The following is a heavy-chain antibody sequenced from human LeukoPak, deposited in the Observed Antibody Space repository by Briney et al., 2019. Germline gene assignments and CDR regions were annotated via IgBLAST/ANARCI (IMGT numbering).Heavy chain of an antibody. CDR3: ARDLKLDGSSGYYAFDI. V-gene: IGHV4-59*01. J-gene: IGHJ3*02. CDR1: GGSITDYY. CDR2: DYYSGSS. D-gene: IGHD3-22*01. Sequence: SETLSLTCTVSGGSITDYYWGWIRQPPGKGLEWIGYDYYSGSSNYNPSLKSRVTISVDTSKNQFSLKMSSVTAADMAVYYCARDLKLDGSSGYYAFDIWGQGTMVTVSS.